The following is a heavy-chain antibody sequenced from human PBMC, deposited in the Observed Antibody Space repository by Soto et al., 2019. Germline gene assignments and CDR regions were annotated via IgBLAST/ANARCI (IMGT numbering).Heavy chain of an antibody. CDR3: ASLSCGGDCYSDYHYGMDV. Sequence: SETLSLTCAVYGGSFSGYYWSWIRQPPGKGLEWIGEINHSGSTNYNPSLKSRVTISVDTSKNQFSLNLSSVTAADTAVYYCASLSCGGDCYSDYHYGMDVWGQGTTVTVSS. CDR2: INHSGST. CDR1: GGSFSGYY. D-gene: IGHD2-21*02. J-gene: IGHJ6*02. V-gene: IGHV4-34*01.